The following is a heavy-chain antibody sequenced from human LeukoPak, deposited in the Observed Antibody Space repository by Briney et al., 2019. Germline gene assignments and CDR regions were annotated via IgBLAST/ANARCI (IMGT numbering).Heavy chain of an antibody. Sequence: GGSLRLSCAASGFTFSDYYMSWIRQAPGKGLEWVSYISSSGSTIYYADSVKGRFTISRDNAKNSLYLQMNSLRAEDTAVYYCANRRANYYYGMDVWGQGTTVTVSS. CDR2: ISSSGSTI. D-gene: IGHD3-10*01. V-gene: IGHV3-11*01. CDR1: GFTFSDYY. J-gene: IGHJ6*02. CDR3: ANRRANYYYGMDV.